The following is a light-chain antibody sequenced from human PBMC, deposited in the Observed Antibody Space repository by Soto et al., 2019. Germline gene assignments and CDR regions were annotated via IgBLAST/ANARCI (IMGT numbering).Light chain of an antibody. Sequence: QSVPTQPPSASGSPGQSVTISCTGTSSDVGAYNYVSWYQQHPGKAPKLIIFEVNKRPSGVPDRFSGSKSGNTASLTVSGLQAEDEADYYCSAYAGSRVFGGGTTLTVL. CDR1: SSDVGAYNY. J-gene: IGLJ3*02. V-gene: IGLV2-8*01. CDR2: EVN. CDR3: SAYAGSRV.